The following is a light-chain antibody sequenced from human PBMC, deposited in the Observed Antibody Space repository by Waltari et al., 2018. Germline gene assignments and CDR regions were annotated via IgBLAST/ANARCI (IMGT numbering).Light chain of an antibody. V-gene: IGLV8-61*01. CDR1: SGSVPSTSY. Sequence: QTVVTQEPSFSVSPGGTVTLTFALSSGSVPSTSYPTWYQQTPGQPPRTLVYKGISRSSGVPDRFSGSILGNTAALTITGAQADDESDYYCSMYMGSGVWVFGGGTKLTVL. J-gene: IGLJ3*02. CDR2: KGI. CDR3: SMYMGSGVWV.